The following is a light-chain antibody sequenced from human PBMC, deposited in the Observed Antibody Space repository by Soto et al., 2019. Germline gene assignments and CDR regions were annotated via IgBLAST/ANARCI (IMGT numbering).Light chain of an antibody. CDR1: QGISNY. CDR3: QKYNSARWT. J-gene: IGKJ1*01. CDR2: AAS. V-gene: IGKV1-27*01. Sequence: DIQMTRSPSSLSASVGDRVTITCRASQGISNYLAWYQQIPGKVPRLLIYAASTLQSGVPSRFSGSGSGTDFTLTISSLQPEDVATYYCQKYNSARWTFGLGTKVDIK.